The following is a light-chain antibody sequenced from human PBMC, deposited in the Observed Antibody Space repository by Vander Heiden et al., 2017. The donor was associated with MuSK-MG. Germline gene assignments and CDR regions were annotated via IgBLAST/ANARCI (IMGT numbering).Light chain of an antibody. CDR2: KAS. CDR3: QQDNTHMYT. J-gene: IGKJ2*01. V-gene: IGKV1-5*03. CDR1: QYIRNW. Sequence: SVGDRVTITCRASQYIRNWLAWYQQKPGKAPKLLIYKASTLESGVPSRFGGSGSGTDFTLTISDLQPDDFATYYCQQDNTHMYTFGQGTKLEIE.